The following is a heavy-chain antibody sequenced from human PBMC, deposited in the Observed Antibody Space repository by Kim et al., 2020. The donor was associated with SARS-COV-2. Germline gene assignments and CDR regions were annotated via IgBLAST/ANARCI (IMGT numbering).Heavy chain of an antibody. CDR2: ISSSSSYI. J-gene: IGHJ4*02. V-gene: IGHV3-21*01. CDR3: ARDQSRRGWYHHPPDY. Sequence: GGSLRLSCAASGFIFSSYSMNWVRQAPGKGLEWVSSISSSSSYIYYADSVKGRFTIFRDNAKNTLYLQMSNLRAEDTAVYYCARDQSRRGWYHHPPDYWGQGTLVTVSS. D-gene: IGHD6-19*01. CDR1: GFIFSSYS.